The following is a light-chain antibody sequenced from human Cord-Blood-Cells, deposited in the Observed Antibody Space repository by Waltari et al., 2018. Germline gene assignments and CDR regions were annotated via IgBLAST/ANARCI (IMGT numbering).Light chain of an antibody. Sequence: DIQMTQSPSSLSASVGDRVTITCRASQSISSYLNWYQQKPGKAPKLLIYAASSLQSGVPSRLSGSGSGTDFTLTISSLQPEDFATYYCKQSYSTPGSFGQGTKLEIK. CDR3: KQSYSTPGS. CDR2: AAS. V-gene: IGKV1-39*01. CDR1: QSISSY. J-gene: IGKJ2*04.